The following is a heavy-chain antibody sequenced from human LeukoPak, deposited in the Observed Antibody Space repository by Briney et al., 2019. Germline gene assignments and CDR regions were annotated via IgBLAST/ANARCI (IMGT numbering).Heavy chain of an antibody. Sequence: PSETLSLTCTVSGGSISGYYWNWVRQPADKGLEWIGRLYTSEDTYYSPSLKSRVTMSVDTSKNQFSLKLRSVTAADTAVYYCARGSSGSTKRYYFDYWGQGALVTVSS. CDR3: ARGSSGSTKRYYFDY. D-gene: IGHD3-22*01. CDR1: GGSISGYY. CDR2: LYTSEDT. V-gene: IGHV4-4*07. J-gene: IGHJ4*02.